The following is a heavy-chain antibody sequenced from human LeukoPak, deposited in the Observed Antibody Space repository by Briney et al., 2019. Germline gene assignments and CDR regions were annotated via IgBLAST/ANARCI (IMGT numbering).Heavy chain of an antibody. D-gene: IGHD4-11*01. CDR2: ISSGSSR. Sequence: GGSLRLSCAASGFTFSSYSMNRVRQAPGKGLEWVSSISSGSSRYTDSVKGRFTVSRDNAKNSLDLQVNSLRVEDTAVYYCARERDYSRDAFDIWGQGTTVIVSS. V-gene: IGHV3-21*01. J-gene: IGHJ3*02. CDR1: GFTFSSYS. CDR3: ARERDYSRDAFDI.